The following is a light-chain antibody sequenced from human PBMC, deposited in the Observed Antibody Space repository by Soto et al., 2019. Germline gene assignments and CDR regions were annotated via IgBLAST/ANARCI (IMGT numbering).Light chain of an antibody. J-gene: IGLJ2*01. V-gene: IGLV2-14*01. CDR2: EVS. Sequence: QSALTQPASVSGSPGQSITISCTGTSSDIGTYKYVFWFQHHPGKAPKLIIFEVSNRPSGISDRFSGFKSANTAYLTISGVQHEDEADYHCSSYTTITTVVFGGGTKVTVL. CDR3: SSYTTITTVV. CDR1: SSDIGTYKY.